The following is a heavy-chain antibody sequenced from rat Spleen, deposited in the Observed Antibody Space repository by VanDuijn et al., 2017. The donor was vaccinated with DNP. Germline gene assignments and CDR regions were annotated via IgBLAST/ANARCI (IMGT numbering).Heavy chain of an antibody. V-gene: IGHV5S10*01. CDR2: VVYDGSRT. D-gene: IGHD1-11*01. CDR3: ATFEGRDA. Sequence: EVQLVESGGGFVQPGRSLKLSCAASGFTFSDYNMAWVRQAPKKGLEWVATVVYDGSRTYYRDSVKGRFTISRDNVKSTLYLQMDSLRSEDTATYYCATFEGRDAWGQGTLVTVSS. J-gene: IGHJ3*01. CDR1: GFTFSDYN.